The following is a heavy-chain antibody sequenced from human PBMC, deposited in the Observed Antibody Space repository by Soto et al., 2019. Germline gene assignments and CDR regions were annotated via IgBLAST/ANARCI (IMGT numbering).Heavy chain of an antibody. CDR3: ARDAMGSGNRYFDL. CDR2: ISYDGSNK. J-gene: IGHJ2*01. V-gene: IGHV3-30-3*01. D-gene: IGHD1-26*01. CDR1: GFTFSSYA. Sequence: QVQLVESGGGVVQPGRSLRLSCAASGFTFSSYAMHWVRQAPGKGLEWVAVISYDGSNKYYADSVKGRFTISRDNSKNTLYLQMNSLRAEDTAVYYCARDAMGSGNRYFDLWGRGTLVTVSS.